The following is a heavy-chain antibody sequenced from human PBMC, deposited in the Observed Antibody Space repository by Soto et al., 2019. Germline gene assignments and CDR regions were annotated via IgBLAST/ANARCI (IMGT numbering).Heavy chain of an antibody. Sequence: PGGSLRLSCAASGFTVSSNYMSWVRQAPGKGLEWVSVMYSGGSTYYADSVKGRFTISRDNSKNTLYLQMNSLRAEDTAVYYCARDLWGSGWYAALDYWGQGTLVTVSS. CDR1: GFTVSSNY. CDR3: ARDLWGSGWYAALDY. J-gene: IGHJ4*02. V-gene: IGHV3-66*01. D-gene: IGHD6-19*01. CDR2: MYSGGST.